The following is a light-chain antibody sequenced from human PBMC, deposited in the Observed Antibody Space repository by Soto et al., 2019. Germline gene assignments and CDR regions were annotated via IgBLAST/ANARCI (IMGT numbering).Light chain of an antibody. CDR1: MRDVGAYNF. Sequence: QSVLTQPASVSGSAGQSITISCSGTMRDVGAYNFVSWYQHHPGTAPKLMIYEVSNRPSGASNRFSGSKSGNTASLTISGLQTEDEADYYCYSYRGSNAWVFGGGTQLTVL. CDR3: YSYRGSNAWV. J-gene: IGLJ3*02. V-gene: IGLV2-14*01. CDR2: EVS.